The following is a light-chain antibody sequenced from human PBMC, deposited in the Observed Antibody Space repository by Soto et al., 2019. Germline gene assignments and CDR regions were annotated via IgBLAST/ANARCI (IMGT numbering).Light chain of an antibody. V-gene: IGLV2-23*01. CDR3: CSYAGIPYVV. CDR1: SSDVGSYNL. Sequence: QSVLTQPASVSGSPGQSITISCTGTSSDVGSYNLVSWYQQHPGKAPKLMIYEGSKRPSGVSNRFSGSKSGNTASLTISGLQAEDEADYFCCSYAGIPYVVFGGGTKVTVL. J-gene: IGLJ2*01. CDR2: EGS.